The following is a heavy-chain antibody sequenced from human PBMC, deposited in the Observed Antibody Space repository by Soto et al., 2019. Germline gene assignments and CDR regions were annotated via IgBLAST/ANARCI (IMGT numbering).Heavy chain of an antibody. D-gene: IGHD2-8*01. J-gene: IGHJ6*02. Sequence: PSGSLSLTCSVCGGTMRSYYWTWMRQSPGKGLEWLGNVFYSGNTNLNPSLRDRLSISVDTSKNKFSLMLNSVTAADTAVYYCARDLICCGMDVWCQGTTVTVSS. CDR1: GGTMRSYY. CDR3: ARDLICCGMDV. V-gene: IGHV4-59*01. CDR2: VFYSGNT.